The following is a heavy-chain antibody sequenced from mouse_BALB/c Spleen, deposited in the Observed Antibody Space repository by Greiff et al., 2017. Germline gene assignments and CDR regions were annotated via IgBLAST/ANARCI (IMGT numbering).Heavy chain of an antibody. D-gene: IGHD1-1*01. CDR1: GYSITSDYA. V-gene: IGHV3-2*02. J-gene: IGHJ1*01. Sequence: EVQLQQSGPGLVKPSQSLSLTCTVTGYSITSDYAWNWIRQFPGNKLEWMGYISYSGSTSYNPSLKSRISITRDTSKNQFFLQLNSVTTEDTATYYCARSYYYGSSYPYFDVWGAGTTVTVSS. CDR2: ISYSGST. CDR3: ARSYYYGSSYPYFDV.